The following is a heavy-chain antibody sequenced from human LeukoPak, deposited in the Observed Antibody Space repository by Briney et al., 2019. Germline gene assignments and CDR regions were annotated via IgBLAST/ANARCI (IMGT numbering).Heavy chain of an antibody. J-gene: IGHJ4*02. Sequence: PSQTLSLTCTLSGGSLSSYYWSWIRQPAGKGLEWIGRIYTSGSTNYNASLKSRVSMSVDTSKNQFSLKLSSVTAADTAVFYCARENSGSYREFDYWGQGTLVTVSS. CDR1: GGSLSSYY. CDR2: IYTSGST. D-gene: IGHD1-26*01. CDR3: ARENSGSYREFDY. V-gene: IGHV4-4*07.